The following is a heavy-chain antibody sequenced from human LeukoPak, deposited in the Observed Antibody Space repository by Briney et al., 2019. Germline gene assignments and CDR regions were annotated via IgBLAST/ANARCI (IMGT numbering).Heavy chain of an antibody. D-gene: IGHD2-2*01. Sequence: PGGSLRLSCAASGFTFSDYYMSWIRQAPGKGLEWVSYISSSGSTIYYADSVKGRFTISRDNAKNSLYLQMNSLRAEDTAVYYCARIDCSSTSCFDFDYWGQGTLVTVSS. V-gene: IGHV3-11*04. CDR2: ISSSGSTI. J-gene: IGHJ4*02. CDR3: ARIDCSSTSCFDFDY. CDR1: GFTFSDYY.